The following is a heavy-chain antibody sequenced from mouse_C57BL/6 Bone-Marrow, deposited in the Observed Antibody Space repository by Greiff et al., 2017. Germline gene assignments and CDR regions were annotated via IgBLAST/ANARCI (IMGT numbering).Heavy chain of an antibody. CDR2: IHPNSGST. CDR3: ARWGLLRWYFDV. J-gene: IGHJ1*03. D-gene: IGHD1-1*01. CDR1: W. V-gene: IGHV1-64*01. Sequence: VQLQQSGAELVKPGASVKLSYWMHWVKQRPGQGLEWIGMIHPNSGSTNYNEKFKSKATLTVDKSSSTAYMQLSSLTSEDSAVYYCARWGLLRWYFDVWGTGTTVTVSS.